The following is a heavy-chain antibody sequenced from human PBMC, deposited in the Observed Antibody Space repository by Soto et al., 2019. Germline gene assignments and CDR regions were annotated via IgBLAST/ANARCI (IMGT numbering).Heavy chain of an antibody. CDR3: ARRPYGSSWKYYCGMDV. CDR1: GYSFTSYW. V-gene: IGHV5-51*01. J-gene: IGHJ6*02. Sequence: GESLKISCKGSGYSFTSYWIGWVRQMPGKGLEWMGIIYPGDSDTRYSPSFQGQVTISADKSISTAYLQWSSLKASDTAMYYCARRPYGSSWKYYCGMDVWGQGTTVTVSS. D-gene: IGHD6-13*01. CDR2: IYPGDSDT.